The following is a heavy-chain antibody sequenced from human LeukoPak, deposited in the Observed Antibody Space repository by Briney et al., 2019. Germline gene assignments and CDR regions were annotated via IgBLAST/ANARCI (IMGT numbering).Heavy chain of an antibody. CDR1: GFNFDDYS. J-gene: IGHJ4*02. D-gene: IGHD5-12*01. V-gene: IGHV3-9*01. Sequence: PGRSLRLSCAASGFNFDDYSMHWIRQAPGKGLKRVSGISWNSGSAGYADSVKGRFTISRDNAKNSLYLQMNSLRTEDTALYYCAKDRTYSGYDALDYWGQGTLVTVSS. CDR2: ISWNSGSA. CDR3: AKDRTYSGYDALDY.